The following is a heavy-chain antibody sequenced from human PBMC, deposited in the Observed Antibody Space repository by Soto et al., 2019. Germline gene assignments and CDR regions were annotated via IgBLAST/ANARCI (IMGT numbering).Heavy chain of an antibody. CDR3: ARYLGYDSSGYYSYYFDY. CDR1: GGSISSGDYY. J-gene: IGHJ4*02. V-gene: IGHV4-30-4*01. CDR2: IFYSGST. D-gene: IGHD3-22*01. Sequence: SETLSLTCTVSGGSISSGDYYWSWIRQPPGKGLEWIGYIFYSGSTYYNPSLKSRVTISVDTSKNQFSLKLSSVTAADTAVYYCARYLGYDSSGYYSYYFDYWGQGTLVTVSS.